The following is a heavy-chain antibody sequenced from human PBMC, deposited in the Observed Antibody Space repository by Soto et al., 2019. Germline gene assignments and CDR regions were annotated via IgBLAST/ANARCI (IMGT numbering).Heavy chain of an antibody. CDR3: ARGVGITGTDAFDI. CDR1: GFTFSSYS. V-gene: IGHV3-21*01. CDR2: INSSSSYI. J-gene: IGHJ3*02. Sequence: GGSLRLSWAASGFTFSSYSMNWVRQAPGKGLEWVSSINSSSSYIYYADSVKGRFTIFRDNAKNSLYLQMNSLRAEDTSVYYCARGVGITGTDAFDIWGQGTMVTVSS. D-gene: IGHD1-20*01.